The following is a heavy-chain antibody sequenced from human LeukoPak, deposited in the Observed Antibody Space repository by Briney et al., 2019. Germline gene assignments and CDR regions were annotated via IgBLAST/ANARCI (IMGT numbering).Heavy chain of an antibody. CDR3: AAHDYGGNLDY. Sequence: GSLRLSCAASGFTFTDYAMSWIRQPPGKGLEWIGEINHSGSTNYNPSLKSRVTISVDTSKNQFSLKLSSVTAADTAVYYCAAHDYGGNLDYWGQGTLVTVSS. J-gene: IGHJ4*02. V-gene: IGHV4-34*08. CDR2: INHSGST. D-gene: IGHD4-23*01. CDR1: GFTFTDYA.